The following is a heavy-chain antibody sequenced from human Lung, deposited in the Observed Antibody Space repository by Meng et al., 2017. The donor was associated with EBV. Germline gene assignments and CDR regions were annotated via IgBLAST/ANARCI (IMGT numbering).Heavy chain of an antibody. CDR2: IHHSGRT. D-gene: IGHD2-21*01. V-gene: IGHV4-4*02. Sequence: QGQCKGPGPGVAKPYRSRSGTSSSSGGSIIIGSGWSWVRQSPGTGLEWIGEIHHSGRTNYNPSLKSRITMSLDKPKNQFSLKLSSVTAADTAVYYCARDSDSAYSLGYWGQGTLVTVSS. CDR3: ARDSDSAYSLGY. CDR1: GGSIIIGSG. J-gene: IGHJ4*02.